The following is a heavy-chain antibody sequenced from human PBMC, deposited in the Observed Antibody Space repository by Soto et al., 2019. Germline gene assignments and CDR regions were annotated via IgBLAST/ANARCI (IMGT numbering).Heavy chain of an antibody. D-gene: IGHD1-1*01. V-gene: IGHV5-51*01. CDR3: ARGGGSTCSFDY. CDR2: IYPSDSDT. J-gene: IGHJ4*02. CDR1: GYNFAGYW. Sequence: GESLTLSCKRSGYNFAGYWIAWVRQMPGKGLELMGIIYPSDSDTRYRPSFQGQVTISADKSISSAYLQWSSLRASDTAMYYCARGGGSTCSFDYWGQGTPVTVSS.